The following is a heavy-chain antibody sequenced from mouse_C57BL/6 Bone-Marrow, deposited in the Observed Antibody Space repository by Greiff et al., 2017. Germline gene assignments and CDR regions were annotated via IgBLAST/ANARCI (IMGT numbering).Heavy chain of an antibody. D-gene: IGHD3-1*01. Sequence: VQLQQSGAELVRPGTSVQVSCKASGYAFTNYLIEWVKQRPGQGLEWIGVINPGSGGTNYNEKFKGKATLTADKSSSTAYMQLSSLTSEDSAVYFCARSGHADYWGQGTTLTVSS. CDR3: ARSGHADY. CDR2: INPGSGGT. CDR1: GYAFTNYL. J-gene: IGHJ2*01. V-gene: IGHV1-54*01.